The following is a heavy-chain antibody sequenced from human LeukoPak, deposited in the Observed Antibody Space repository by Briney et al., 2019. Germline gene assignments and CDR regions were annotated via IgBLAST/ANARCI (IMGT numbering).Heavy chain of an antibody. Sequence: PGGSLRLSCAASGFTFSSYWVSWVRQAPGKGLEWVANIKQDGSEKYYVDSVKGRFTISRDNAKNSLYLQMNSLRAEDTAVYYCARDTAPPRLYCGGDCYSGDYFDYWGQGTLVTVSS. J-gene: IGHJ4*02. CDR3: ARDTAPPRLYCGGDCYSGDYFDY. D-gene: IGHD2-21*02. CDR2: IKQDGSEK. V-gene: IGHV3-7*01. CDR1: GFTFSSYW.